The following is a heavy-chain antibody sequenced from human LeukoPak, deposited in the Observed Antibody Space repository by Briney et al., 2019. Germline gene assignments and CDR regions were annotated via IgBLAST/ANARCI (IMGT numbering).Heavy chain of an antibody. V-gene: IGHV3-23*01. CDR3: AKDSDGYCSGGSCSGFDP. CDR1: GFTVSSNS. D-gene: IGHD2-15*01. CDR2: ISGSGGST. Sequence: GGSLRLSCTVSGFTVSSNSMSWVRQAPGKGLEWVSAISGSGGSTYYADSVKGRFTISRDNSRNTLYLQMNSLRAEDTAVYYCAKDSDGYCSGGSCSGFDPWGQGTLVTVSS. J-gene: IGHJ5*02.